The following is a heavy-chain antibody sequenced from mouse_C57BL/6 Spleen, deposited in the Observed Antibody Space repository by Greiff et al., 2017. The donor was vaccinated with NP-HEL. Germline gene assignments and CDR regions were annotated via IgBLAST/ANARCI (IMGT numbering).Heavy chain of an antibody. CDR2: IWGVGST. CDR3: ASGDSSGFRFAY. D-gene: IGHD3-2*02. J-gene: IGHJ3*01. V-gene: IGHV2-6*01. CDR1: GFSLTSYG. Sequence: VKLMESGPGLVAPSQRLSITCTVSGFSLTSYGVDWVRQSPGKGLEWLGVIWGVGSTNYNSALKSRLSISKDNSKSQVFLKMNSLQTDDTAMYYCASGDSSGFRFAYWGQGTLVTVSA.